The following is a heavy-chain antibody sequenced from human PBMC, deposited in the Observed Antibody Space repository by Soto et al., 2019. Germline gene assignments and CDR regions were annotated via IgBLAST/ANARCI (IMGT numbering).Heavy chain of an antibody. J-gene: IGHJ4*02. CDR2: ISWNSGSI. Sequence: GGSLRLSCAASGFTFDDYAMHWVRQAPGKGLEWVSGISWNSGSIGYADSVKGRFTISRDNAKNSLYLQMNSLRAEDTALYYCAKGPLDDILTGFDYWGQGTLVTVSS. D-gene: IGHD3-9*01. CDR3: AKGPLDDILTGFDY. V-gene: IGHV3-9*01. CDR1: GFTFDDYA.